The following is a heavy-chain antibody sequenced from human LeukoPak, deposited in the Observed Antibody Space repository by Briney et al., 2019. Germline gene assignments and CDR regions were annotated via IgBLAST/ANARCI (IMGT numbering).Heavy chain of an antibody. CDR3: ARGNYDSSGYGPWFDP. D-gene: IGHD3-22*01. J-gene: IGHJ5*02. CDR2: IYSSGST. V-gene: IGHV4-59*01. Sequence: PSETLSLTCTVSSGSISSYYWSWIRQPPGKGLEWIGYIYSSGSTNYNPSLKSRVTISVDTSKNQFSLRLSSVTAADTAIYYCARGNYDSSGYGPWFDPWGQRILVTVSS. CDR1: SGSISSYY.